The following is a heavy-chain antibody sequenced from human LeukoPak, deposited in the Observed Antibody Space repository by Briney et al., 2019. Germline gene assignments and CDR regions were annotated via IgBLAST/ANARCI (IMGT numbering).Heavy chain of an antibody. CDR1: GGSISSIDW. CDR2: MSHSGGT. V-gene: IGHV4-4*02. J-gene: IGHJ4*02. Sequence: SETLSLTCAVSGGSISSIDWWTWVRQPPGKELEWIGEMSHSGGTNYNPSLRSRVTMSVDKSKNQCSLNLSSVTAADTAVYYCARHSGNYHFDYWGQGTLVTVSS. CDR3: ARHSGNYHFDY. D-gene: IGHD1-26*01.